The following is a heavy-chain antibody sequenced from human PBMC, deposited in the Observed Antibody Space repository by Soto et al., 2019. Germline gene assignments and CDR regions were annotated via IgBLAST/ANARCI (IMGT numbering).Heavy chain of an antibody. D-gene: IGHD2-2*01. CDR1: GGTFSSYA. CDR3: ARSAPSFPWGDYYYYYGMDV. J-gene: IGHJ6*02. V-gene: IGHV1-69*13. Sequence: SVKVSCKASGGTFSSYAISWVRQAPGQGLEWMGGIIPIFGTANYAQKFQGRVTITADESTSTAYMELSSLRSEDTAVYYCARSAPSFPWGDYYYYYGMDVWGQGTTVTVSS. CDR2: IIPIFGTA.